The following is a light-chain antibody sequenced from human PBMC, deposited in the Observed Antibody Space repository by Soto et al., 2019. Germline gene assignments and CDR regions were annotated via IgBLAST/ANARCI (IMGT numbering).Light chain of an antibody. CDR2: DVS. J-gene: IGLJ1*01. V-gene: IGLV2-14*03. CDR3: ASYTTSSTYV. Sequence: QSALTQPASVSGSPGQSIAISCTGTSSDVGGFNYVSWYQQHPGKAPKFMIYDVSSRPSGVSDRFSGSKSGNTASLTISGLQAKDEADYYCASYTTSSTYVFGTGTKLTVL. CDR1: SSDVGGFNY.